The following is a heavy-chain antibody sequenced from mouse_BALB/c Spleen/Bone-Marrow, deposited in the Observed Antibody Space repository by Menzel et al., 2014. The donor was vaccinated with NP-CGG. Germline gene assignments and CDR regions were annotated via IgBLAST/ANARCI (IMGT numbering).Heavy chain of an antibody. V-gene: IGHV5-12-2*01. J-gene: IGHJ4*01. CDR3: TRHGEVRRFYYALDY. D-gene: IGHD2-14*01. Sequence: EVQGVESGGGLVRPGGSLKLSCTASGFTFSSYSMSWVRQTPEKRLEWVAYISNGGGSTYYPDAVKGRSTISRDNAKNSLYLQMSSLKSEDTAMYYRTRHGEVRRFYYALDYWGQGTSVTVSS. CDR2: ISNGGGST. CDR1: GFTFSSYS.